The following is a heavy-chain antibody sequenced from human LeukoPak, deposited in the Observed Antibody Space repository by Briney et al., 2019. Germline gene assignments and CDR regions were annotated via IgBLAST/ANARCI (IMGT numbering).Heavy chain of an antibody. CDR3: ARGGYSSGWRRHAFDI. CDR2: IYHSGST. Sequence: SGTLSLTCAVSGGSIGSSNWWSWVRQPPGKGLEWIGEIYHSGSTNYNPSLKSRVTISVDKSKNQFSLKLSSVTAADTAVYYCARGGYSSGWRRHAFDIWGQGTMVTVSS. CDR1: GGSIGSSNW. D-gene: IGHD6-19*01. J-gene: IGHJ3*02. V-gene: IGHV4-4*02.